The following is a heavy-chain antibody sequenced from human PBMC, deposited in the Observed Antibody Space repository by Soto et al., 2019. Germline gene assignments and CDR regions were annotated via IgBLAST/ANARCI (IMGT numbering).Heavy chain of an antibody. CDR3: ARDNGDYVYDY. CDR1: GASISHYY. J-gene: IGHJ4*02. CDR2: THYSGST. Sequence: SETLSLTCTVSGASISHYYWTWIRQPPGKGLEWIGYTHYSGSTTYNSYLKSRVTISVDMSKNQVSLKLSSVTAADTAVYYCARDNGDYVYDYWGQGALVTVSS. D-gene: IGHD4-17*01. V-gene: IGHV4-59*01.